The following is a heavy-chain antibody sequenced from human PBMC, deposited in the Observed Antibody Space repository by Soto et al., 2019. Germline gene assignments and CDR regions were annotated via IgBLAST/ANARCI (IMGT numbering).Heavy chain of an antibody. CDR2: IYYSGST. D-gene: IGHD6-19*01. J-gene: IGHJ5*02. V-gene: IGHV4-31*03. CDR1: GGSITSGGYY. CDR3: ARGGWSDNWFVP. Sequence: QVQLQESGPGLVRPSETLSLTCTFSGGSITSGGYYWGWIRQHPGKGLEWIGHIYYSGSTSYNPSLKGRVSMSADTSKNQFSMRLSSVTAADTAVYYCARGGWSDNWFVPWGQGTLVTVSS.